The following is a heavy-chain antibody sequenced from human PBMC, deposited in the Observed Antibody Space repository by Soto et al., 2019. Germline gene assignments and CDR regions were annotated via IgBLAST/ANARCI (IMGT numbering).Heavy chain of an antibody. Sequence: GGSLRLSCAASAFTFSSYDMHWVRQATGKGLEWVSAIGTAGDTYYPGSVKGRFTISRENAKNSLYLQMNSLRAGDTAVYYCARVPRKGYYYYYGMDVWGQGTTVTVSS. V-gene: IGHV3-13*01. CDR3: ARVPRKGYYYYYGMDV. CDR2: IGTAGDT. CDR1: AFTFSSYD. J-gene: IGHJ6*02.